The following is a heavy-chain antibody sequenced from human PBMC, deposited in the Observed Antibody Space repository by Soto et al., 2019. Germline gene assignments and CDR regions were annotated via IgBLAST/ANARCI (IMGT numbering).Heavy chain of an antibody. V-gene: IGHV4-4*07. CDR2: IYASGST. CDR1: GGSISSYY. Sequence: SETLSLTCTVSGGSISSYYWNWIRQPAGEGLEWIGHIYASGSTNYNPSLKSRVTMSVDTSKNQFSLKLSSVTAADTAVYYCMRENTGLRQWFDPWGQGTLVTVSS. D-gene: IGHD3-16*01. J-gene: IGHJ5*02. CDR3: MRENTGLRQWFDP.